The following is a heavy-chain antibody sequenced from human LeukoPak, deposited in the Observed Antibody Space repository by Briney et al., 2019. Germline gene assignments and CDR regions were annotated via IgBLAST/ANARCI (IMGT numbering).Heavy chain of an antibody. Sequence: SETLSLTCTVSGGSISSYYWSWLRQPPGKGLEWIGYIYYSGSTNYNPSLKSRVTISVDTSKNQFSLKLSSVTAADTAVYYCARSSVGDSSDYYYEVVPEYFQHWGQGTLVTVSS. CDR3: ARSSVGDSSDYYYEVVPEYFQH. CDR1: GGSISSYY. V-gene: IGHV4-59*01. CDR2: IYYSGST. D-gene: IGHD3-22*01. J-gene: IGHJ1*01.